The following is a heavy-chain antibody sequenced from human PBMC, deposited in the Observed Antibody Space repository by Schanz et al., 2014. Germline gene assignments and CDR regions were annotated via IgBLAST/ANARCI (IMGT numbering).Heavy chain of an antibody. D-gene: IGHD4-17*01. V-gene: IGHV1-8*02. CDR2: MNPKSGNT. CDR1: GYSFSTYA. Sequence: QVHLVQSESELKNPGASVKVSCKTSGYSFSTYAMNWVRQAAGQGLEWMGWMNPKSGNTGYAQKFQGRVTMTTDTSTSTAYMELRSLRSDDTAVYYCARDPYGKNSGDFDYWGQGTLVTVSS. CDR3: ARDPYGKNSGDFDY. J-gene: IGHJ4*02.